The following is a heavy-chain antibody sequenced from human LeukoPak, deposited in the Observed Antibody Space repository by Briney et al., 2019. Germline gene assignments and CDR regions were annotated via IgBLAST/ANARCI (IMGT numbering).Heavy chain of an antibody. CDR2: TNHSGST. D-gene: IGHD3-3*01. CDR1: GGSFSGYY. J-gene: IGHJ4*02. CDR3: ARTTGFWSGYYPYYFDY. Sequence: PSETLSLTCAVYGGSFSGYYWSWIRQPPGKGLEWIGETNHSGSTNYNPSLKSRVTISVDTSKNQFSLKLSSVTAADTAVYYCARTTGFWSGYYPYYFDYWGQGTLVTVSS. V-gene: IGHV4-34*01.